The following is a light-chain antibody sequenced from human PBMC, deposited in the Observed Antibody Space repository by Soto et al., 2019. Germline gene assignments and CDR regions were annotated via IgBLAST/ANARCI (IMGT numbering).Light chain of an antibody. CDR3: QQYNSLWT. Sequence: DIQMTQSPSTLSASVGDRVTITCRASQSISSWLAWYQQKPGKAPKLLIYKASSLESGVPSRFSGSGSGTEFTLTSSRLQPDDFATYYCQQYNSLWTFGQGTKVEIK. CDR2: KAS. J-gene: IGKJ1*01. V-gene: IGKV1-5*03. CDR1: QSISSW.